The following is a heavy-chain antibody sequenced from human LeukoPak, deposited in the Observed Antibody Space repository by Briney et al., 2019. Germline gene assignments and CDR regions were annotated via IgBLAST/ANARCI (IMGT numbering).Heavy chain of an antibody. V-gene: IGHV1-69*13. CDR1: GGTFSSHA. CDR2: IIPIFGTA. J-gene: IGHJ4*02. D-gene: IGHD3-9*01. Sequence: SVKVSCKASGGTFSSHAISWVRQAPGQGLEWMGGIIPIFGTANYAQKFQSRVTITADESTSTAYMELSSLRSEDTAVYYCARGVDILTGYSTGSFDYWGQGTLVTVSS. CDR3: ARGVDILTGYSTGSFDY.